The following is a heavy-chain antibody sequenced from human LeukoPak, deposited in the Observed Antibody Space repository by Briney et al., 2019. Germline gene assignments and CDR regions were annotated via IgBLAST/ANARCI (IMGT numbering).Heavy chain of an antibody. CDR1: AGSVSNGPYY. V-gene: IGHV4-39*07. J-gene: IGHJ5*02. D-gene: IGHD6-13*01. CDR2: FYYSGST. Sequence: PSETLSLTCTVSAGSVSNGPYYWGWIRQPPGKGLEWIGTFYYSGSTDYNASLKSRVTISVDTSKNQFSLKLSSVTAANTAVYYCAAVGSWLTDTTTNWFDPWGQGTLVTVSS. CDR3: AAVGSWLTDTTTNWFDP.